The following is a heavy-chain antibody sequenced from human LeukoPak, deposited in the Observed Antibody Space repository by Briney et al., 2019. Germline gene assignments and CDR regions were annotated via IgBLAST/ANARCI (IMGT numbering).Heavy chain of an antibody. CDR3: ARGPHGRIYDILTGFDY. V-gene: IGHV1-2*02. CDR2: INPNSGGT. CDR1: GYTFTGYY. Sequence: ASVKVSCKASGYTFTGYYMRWVRQAPGQGLEWMGWINPNSGGTNYAQKFQGRVTMTRDTSISTAYMELSRLRSDDTAVYYCARGPHGRIYDILTGFDYWGQGTLVTVSS. D-gene: IGHD3-9*01. J-gene: IGHJ4*02.